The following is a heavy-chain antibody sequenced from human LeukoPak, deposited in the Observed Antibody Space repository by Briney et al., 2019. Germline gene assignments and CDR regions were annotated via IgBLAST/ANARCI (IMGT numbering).Heavy chain of an antibody. CDR2: INPSGGST. V-gene: IGHV1-46*01. D-gene: IGHD3-22*01. J-gene: IGHJ5*02. CDR1: GYTFTSYY. CDR3: ARDSSESSGYYLDPWFDP. Sequence: ASVKVSCKASGYTFTSYYMHWVRQAPGQGLEWMGIINPSGGSTSYAQKFQGRVTMTRDMSTSTVYMELSSLRSDDTAVYYCARDSSESSGYYLDPWFDPWGQGTLVTVSS.